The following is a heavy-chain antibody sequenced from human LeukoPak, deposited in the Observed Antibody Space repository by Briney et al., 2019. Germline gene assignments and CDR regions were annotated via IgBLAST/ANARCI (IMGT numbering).Heavy chain of an antibody. D-gene: IGHD3-3*01. J-gene: IGHJ4*02. V-gene: IGHV2-70*04. CDR1: GFSLSTSGMR. CDR3: ARIRGRFLEVDY. CDR2: IDWDDDK. Sequence: SGPTLVNPTQTLTLTCTFSGFSLSTSGMRVSWIRQPPGKAPEWLARIDWDDDKYCSTSLKTRLTISKATSKNQVVLTMTNMDPVDTATYYCARIRGRFLEVDYWGQGTLVTVSS.